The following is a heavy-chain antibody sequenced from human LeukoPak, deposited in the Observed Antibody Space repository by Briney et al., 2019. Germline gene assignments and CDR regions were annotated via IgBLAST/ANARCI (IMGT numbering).Heavy chain of an antibody. Sequence: SETLSLTCTVSGGSISSSSYYWGWIRQPPGKGLEWIGSIYYSGSTYYNPSLKSRVTISVDTSKNQFSLKLSSVTAADTAVYYCAREFRGSYLYWGQGTLVTVSS. V-gene: IGHV4-39*07. CDR2: IYYSGST. D-gene: IGHD1-26*01. CDR1: GGSISSSSYY. CDR3: AREFRGSYLY. J-gene: IGHJ4*02.